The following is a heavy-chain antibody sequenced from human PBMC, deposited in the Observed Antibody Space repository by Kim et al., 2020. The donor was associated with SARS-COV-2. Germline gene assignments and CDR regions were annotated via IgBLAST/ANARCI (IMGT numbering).Heavy chain of an antibody. D-gene: IGHD3-3*02. CDR1: GFTFSSYA. CDR2: ISGSGGST. Sequence: GGSLRLSCAASGFTFSSYAMSWVRQAPGKGLEWVSAISGSGGSTYYADSVKGRFTISRDKSKNTLYLQMNSLRAEDTAVYYCAKCTHSVCEDHLQHWGQGTVVTVS. CDR3: AKCTHSVCEDHLQH. V-gene: IGHV3-23*01. J-gene: IGHJ1*01.